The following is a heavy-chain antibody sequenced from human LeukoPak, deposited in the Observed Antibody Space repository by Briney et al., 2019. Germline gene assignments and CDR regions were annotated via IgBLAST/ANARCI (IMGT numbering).Heavy chain of an antibody. J-gene: IGHJ6*02. D-gene: IGHD3-22*01. Sequence: SVKVSCKASGGTFSSYAISWVRQAPGQGLEWMGGIIPIFGTANYTQKFQGRVTITADESTSTAYMELSSLRSEDTAVYYCARGNDSSGYYYGGYYYYGMDVWGQGTTVTVSS. CDR3: ARGNDSSGYYYGGYYYYGMDV. V-gene: IGHV1-69*13. CDR2: IIPIFGTA. CDR1: GGTFSSYA.